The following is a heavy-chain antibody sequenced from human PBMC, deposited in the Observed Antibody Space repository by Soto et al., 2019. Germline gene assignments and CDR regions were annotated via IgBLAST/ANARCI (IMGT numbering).Heavy chain of an antibody. D-gene: IGHD6-19*01. CDR2: ISGSGGST. CDR1: GFTFSSYA. Sequence: EVQLLESGGGLVQPGGSLRLSCAASGFTFSSYAMSWVRQAPGKGLEWVSAISGSGGSTYYADSVKGRFTISRDNSKNTLHLQMNSLRAEDTAVYYCARRRSGWYGTDAFDIWGQGTMVTVSS. CDR3: ARRRSGWYGTDAFDI. V-gene: IGHV3-23*01. J-gene: IGHJ3*02.